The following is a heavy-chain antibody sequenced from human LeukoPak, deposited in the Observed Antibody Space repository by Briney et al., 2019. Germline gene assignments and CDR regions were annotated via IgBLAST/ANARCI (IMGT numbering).Heavy chain of an antibody. CDR3: TRAPSEIGSYYPEYFRH. Sequence: GGSLRLSCAASGFTFSMYWMHWVRQAPGKGLVWVSRIKSDGSTNYADSVKGRFTISRDNAKSTVSLQMNSLRPEDTGVYYCTRAPSEIGSYYPEYFRHWGQGTLVTVSS. D-gene: IGHD3-10*01. CDR1: GFTFSMYW. V-gene: IGHV3-74*01. CDR2: IKSDGST. J-gene: IGHJ1*01.